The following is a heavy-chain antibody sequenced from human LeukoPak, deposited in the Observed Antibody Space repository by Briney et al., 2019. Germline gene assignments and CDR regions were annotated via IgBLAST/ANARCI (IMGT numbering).Heavy chain of an antibody. CDR2: INPSTGGT. J-gene: IGHJ5*02. D-gene: IGHD4-17*01. CDR3: ARGQPYGDYNYFDP. V-gene: IGHV1-2*06. CDR1: GYTFIGYY. Sequence: ASVKVSCKASGYTFIGYYMHWVRQAPGQGLEWMGRINPSTGGTNSAQKFQGRVTMTRDTSISTAYMELSRLTSDDTAIYYCARGQPYGDYNYFDPWGQGTLVTISS.